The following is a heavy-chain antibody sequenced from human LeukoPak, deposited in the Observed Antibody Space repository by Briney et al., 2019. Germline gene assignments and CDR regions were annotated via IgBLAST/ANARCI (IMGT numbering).Heavy chain of an antibody. Sequence: GGSLRLSCAASGFTYSSYAMSWVRQAPGKGLEWVSAISGSGGSTYYADSVKGRFTISRDNSKNTLYLQMNSLRAEDTAVYYCAKVVYSSGWYGYFQHWGQGTLVTVSS. D-gene: IGHD6-19*01. CDR3: AKVVYSSGWYGYFQH. CDR2: ISGSGGST. V-gene: IGHV3-23*01. CDR1: GFTYSSYA. J-gene: IGHJ1*01.